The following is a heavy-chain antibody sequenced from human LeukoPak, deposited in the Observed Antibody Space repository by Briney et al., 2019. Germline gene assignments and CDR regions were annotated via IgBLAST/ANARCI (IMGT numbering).Heavy chain of an antibody. CDR2: INPSGGST. D-gene: IGHD5-18*01. V-gene: IGHV1-46*01. CDR3: ARGPGYSYGPPDYYFDY. J-gene: IGHJ4*02. Sequence: ASVKVSCKASGYTFTSYYMYWVRQAPGQGLEWMGIINPSGGSTSYAQKFQGRVTMTRDTSTSTVYMELSSLRSEDTAVYYCARGPGYSYGPPDYYFDYWGQGTLVTVSS. CDR1: GYTFTSYY.